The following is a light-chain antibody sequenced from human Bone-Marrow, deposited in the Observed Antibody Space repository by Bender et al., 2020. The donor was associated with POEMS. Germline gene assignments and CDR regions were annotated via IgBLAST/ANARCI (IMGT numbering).Light chain of an antibody. CDR2: NKI. J-gene: IGLJ3*02. CDR3: AAWEDGLSDWV. Sequence: QSVLTQPPSASGTPGQRVTIPCSGSNSNIGTNAVNWYQQFPGTAPKILIYNKILRPSGVPDRFSGSKSGASASLAIRGVRSEDEADYDCAAWEDGLSDWVFGGGTKLTVL. V-gene: IGLV1-44*01. CDR1: NSNIGTNA.